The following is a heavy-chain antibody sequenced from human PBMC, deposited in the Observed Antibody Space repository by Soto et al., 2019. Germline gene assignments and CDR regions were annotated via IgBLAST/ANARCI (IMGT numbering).Heavy chain of an antibody. CDR1: GASISTYY. Sequence: LSLTCTVSGASISTYYWSWIRQPPGKGLEWIGYISYSGSTNYNPSLKSRVTISFDASKNEISLQVRSATAADAAVYYCARDLKEYCSDGKCNWFDPWGQGTLVTVSS. CDR2: ISYSGST. CDR3: ARDLKEYCSDGKCNWFDP. V-gene: IGHV4-59*01. D-gene: IGHD2-15*01. J-gene: IGHJ5*02.